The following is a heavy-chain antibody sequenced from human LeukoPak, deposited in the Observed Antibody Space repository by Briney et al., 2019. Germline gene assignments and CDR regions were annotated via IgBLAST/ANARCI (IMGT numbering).Heavy chain of an antibody. CDR3: ARTLMATIVPYYFDY. Sequence: SETLSLTCTVSGGSFSSYYWSWIRQPPGKGLEWIGYIYYSGSTNYNPSLKSRVTISVDTSKNQFSLKLSSVTAADTAVYYCARTLMATIVPYYFDYWGQGTLVTVSS. CDR2: IYYSGST. CDR1: GGSFSSYY. V-gene: IGHV4-59*08. D-gene: IGHD5-24*01. J-gene: IGHJ4*02.